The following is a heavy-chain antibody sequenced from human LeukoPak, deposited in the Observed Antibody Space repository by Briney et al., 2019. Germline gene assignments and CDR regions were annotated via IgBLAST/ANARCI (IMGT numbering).Heavy chain of an antibody. Sequence: SETLSLTCTVSGGSISSGGYYWSWIRQHPGKGLEWIGYIYYSGSTYYNPSLKSRVTISVDTSKNQFSLKLSSVTAADTAVYYCARGTELAVAGSDYWGQGTLVTVSS. V-gene: IGHV4-31*03. J-gene: IGHJ4*02. CDR1: GGSISSGGYY. CDR2: IYYSGST. CDR3: ARGTELAVAGSDY. D-gene: IGHD6-13*01.